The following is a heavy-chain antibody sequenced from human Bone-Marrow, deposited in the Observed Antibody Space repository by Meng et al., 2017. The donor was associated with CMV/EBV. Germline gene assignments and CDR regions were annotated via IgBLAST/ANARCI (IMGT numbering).Heavy chain of an antibody. CDR1: GFTFSSYS. V-gene: IGHV3-21*01. Sequence: EVQLVESGGGLVKPGGSLRLSCAASGFTFSSYSMNWVRQAPGKGLEWVSSISSSSSYIYYADSVKGRFTISRDNAKNSLYLQMNSLRAEDTAVYYCARGDIVGATTGFDYWGQGTLVTVSS. CDR3: ARGDIVGATTGFDY. J-gene: IGHJ4*02. CDR2: ISSSSSYI. D-gene: IGHD1-26*01.